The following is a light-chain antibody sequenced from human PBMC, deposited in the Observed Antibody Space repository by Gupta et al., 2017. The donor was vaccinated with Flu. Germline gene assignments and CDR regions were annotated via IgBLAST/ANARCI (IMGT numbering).Light chain of an antibody. J-gene: IGLJ1*01. CDR2: EDS. V-gene: IGLV1-51*02. Sequence: QSVLTQPPSVSAAPGQKVTISCSGTSSNVGNHYVSWYQQFPGTAPKLVIDEDSRRPSGIPDRFSGSKSGTSATLGITGLQTGDEADDYCGTWDSSLRSWVFGTGTKVAVL. CDR1: SSNVGNHY. CDR3: GTWDSSLRSWV.